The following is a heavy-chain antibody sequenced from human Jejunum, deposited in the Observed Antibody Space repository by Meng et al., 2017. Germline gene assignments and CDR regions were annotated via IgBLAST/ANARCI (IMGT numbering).Heavy chain of an antibody. J-gene: IGHJ4*02. CDR2: IIPIFGTT. Sequence: SVKVSCKASRDTFRRCAINCVRQAPGQGLEWMGGIIPIFGTTRNAQKFQGRVTFTADDSTSAAYMELSSLRSEDTAVYYCARVPLFESTGWDKPFDSWGQGILVTVSS. V-gene: IGHV1-69*13. D-gene: IGHD6-19*01. CDR3: ARVPLFESTGWDKPFDS. CDR1: RDTFRRCA.